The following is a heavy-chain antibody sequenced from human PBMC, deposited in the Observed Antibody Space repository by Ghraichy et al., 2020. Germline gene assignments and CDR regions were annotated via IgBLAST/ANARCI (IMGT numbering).Heavy chain of an antibody. CDR1: GGSISNYY. D-gene: IGHD7-27*01. CDR2: MYYSGSS. Sequence: SETLSLTCSVSGGSISNYYWSWIRQPPGKGLEWIGYMYYSGSSNYNPSLKSRATISVDTSKNQFSLKLSSVIAADTAVYYCARGANWGYWYFDLWGRGTLVTVSS. CDR3: ARGANWGYWYFDL. J-gene: IGHJ2*01. V-gene: IGHV4-59*01.